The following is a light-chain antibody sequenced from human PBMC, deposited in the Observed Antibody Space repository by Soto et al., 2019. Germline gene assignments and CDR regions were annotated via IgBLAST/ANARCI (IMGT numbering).Light chain of an antibody. CDR1: QSVSSSY. CDR3: QQYGSSPIT. J-gene: IGKJ5*01. CDR2: GAS. V-gene: IGKV3-20*01. Sequence: EIVMPQSPAPPVVSPGEKATPSRRASQSVSSSYLAWYQQKPGQAPRLLIYGASSRATGIPDRFSGSGSGTDFTLTISRLEPEDFAVYYCQQYGSSPITFGQGTRLEIK.